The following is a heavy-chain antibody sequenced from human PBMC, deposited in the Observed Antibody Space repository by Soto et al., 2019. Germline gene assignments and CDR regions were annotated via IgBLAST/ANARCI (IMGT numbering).Heavy chain of an antibody. J-gene: IGHJ4*02. V-gene: IGHV1-18*01. Sequence: QVHLVQSGAEVKKPGASVKVSCKASGYTFTSYGITWVRQAPGQGLEWMGWISAHNGNRDYAQKLQGRVIVTRDTSTSTAYIELRSLRSDDTAVYYCARGRYGDYWGQGALVTVSS. CDR2: ISAHNGNR. D-gene: IGHD1-1*01. CDR3: ARGRYGDY. CDR1: GYTFTSYG.